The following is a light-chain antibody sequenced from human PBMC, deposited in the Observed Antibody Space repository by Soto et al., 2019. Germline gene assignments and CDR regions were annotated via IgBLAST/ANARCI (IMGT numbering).Light chain of an antibody. V-gene: IGLV2-23*01. CDR1: SGDIGSHNL. CDR3: CSHVNDFTHWI. CDR2: ATT. J-gene: IGLJ3*02. Sequence: QSALTQPASVSGSPGQSITISCTGDSGDIGSHNLVSWYQQYLGKAPKVIIYATTKRPSGVSDRFSGSKSGSAASLTISGLQADDEANYYCCSHVNDFTHWIFGGGTKLTVL.